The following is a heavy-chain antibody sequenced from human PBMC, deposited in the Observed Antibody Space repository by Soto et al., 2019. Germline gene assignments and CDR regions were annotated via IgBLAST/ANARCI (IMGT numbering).Heavy chain of an antibody. Sequence: QLQLVQSGAEVKKPGASVKVSCKASGYMFSTYDINWVRQAPGQGREWMGWLNPNSGNTGYAQKFQGRVTMTRNTTINTAYMDLSSLGSDDTAVYYCARDHRYNWNDAGWFDPWGQGTLVTVSS. J-gene: IGHJ5*02. CDR2: LNPNSGNT. CDR1: GYMFSTYD. CDR3: ARDHRYNWNDAGWFDP. D-gene: IGHD1-20*01. V-gene: IGHV1-8*01.